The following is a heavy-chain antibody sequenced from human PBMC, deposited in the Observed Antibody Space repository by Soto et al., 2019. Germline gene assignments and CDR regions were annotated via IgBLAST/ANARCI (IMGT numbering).Heavy chain of an antibody. Sequence: SETLSLTCALYGGSFSYYYWSWIRQPPGKGLEWIGEINHSGGTNYNPSLKSRVTISGDTSKNQFSLKRNSVTAADTAGYYCERLSRGAKPFDYWGEGTLVTVSS. CDR1: GGSFSYYY. V-gene: IGHV4-34*01. CDR3: ERLSRGAKPFDY. D-gene: IGHD3-10*01. J-gene: IGHJ4*02. CDR2: INHSGGT.